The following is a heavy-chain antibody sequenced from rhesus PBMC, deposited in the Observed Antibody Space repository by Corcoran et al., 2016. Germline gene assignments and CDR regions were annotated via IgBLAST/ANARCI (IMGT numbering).Heavy chain of an antibody. CDR2: IYWDDDK. CDR1: GFSLSTSGMG. Sequence: QVTLKESGPALVKPTQTLTLTCTFSGFSLSTSGMGVGWIRQPSRKTLEWLAHIYWDDDKRYSTALKSRLTISKDTSKNQVVLTMTNMDPVDTATYYCARMDGSGYYGLIFDYWGQGVLVTVSS. V-gene: IGHV2-1*01. D-gene: IGHD3-28*01. CDR3: ARMDGSGYYGLIFDY. J-gene: IGHJ4*01.